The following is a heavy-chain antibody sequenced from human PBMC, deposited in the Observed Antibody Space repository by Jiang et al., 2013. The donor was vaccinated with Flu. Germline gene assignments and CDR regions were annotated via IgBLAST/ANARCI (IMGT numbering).Heavy chain of an antibody. Sequence: LLKPSETLSLTCAVSGYSISSGYYWGWIRQPPGKGLEWIGSIYHSGSTYYNPSLKSRVTISVDTSKNQFSLKLSSVTAADTAVYYCARGLRGHYYGSGSYYYFDYWGQGTLVTVSS. CDR2: IYHSGST. V-gene: IGHV4-38-2*01. CDR1: GYSISSGYY. D-gene: IGHD3-10*01. CDR3: ARGLRGHYYGSGSYYYFDY. J-gene: IGHJ4*02.